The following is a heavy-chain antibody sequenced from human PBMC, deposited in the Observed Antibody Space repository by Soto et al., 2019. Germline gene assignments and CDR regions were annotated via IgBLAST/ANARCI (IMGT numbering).Heavy chain of an antibody. J-gene: IGHJ4*02. D-gene: IGHD3-22*01. CDR2: ISYHGSDK. CDR1: GFTFSSDA. V-gene: IGHV3-30-3*01. Sequence: PGGSLRLSCAASGFTFSSDAMHWVRQAPGKGLEGVAVISYHGSDKYYADSVKGRFTISRDNSKNTLYLQMNSVRAEDTAVYFCASSSYYYDTSYYLDYWGQGTLAPVSS. CDR3: ASSSYYYDTSYYLDY.